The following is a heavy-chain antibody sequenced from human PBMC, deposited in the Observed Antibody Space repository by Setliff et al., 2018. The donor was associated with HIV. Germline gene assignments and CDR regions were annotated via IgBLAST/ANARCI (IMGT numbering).Heavy chain of an antibody. V-gene: IGHV4-38-2*01. CDR2: MYHSGST. D-gene: IGHD3-22*01. CDR1: GYSIRSGYY. J-gene: IGHJ4*02. Sequence: PSETLSLTCAVSGYSIRSGYYWGWIRQSPGKGLEWIGTMYHSGSTYYNPSLQGRVTMFFDTSEDHFSLRLSSVTAADTAVYYCASRWGSYYDTDGHPFDYWGQGTLVTVSS. CDR3: ASRWGSYYDTDGHPFDY.